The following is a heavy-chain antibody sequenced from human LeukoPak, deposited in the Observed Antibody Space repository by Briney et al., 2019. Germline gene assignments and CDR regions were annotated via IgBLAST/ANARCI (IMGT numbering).Heavy chain of an antibody. CDR2: ITWNSYNI. J-gene: IGHJ4*02. V-gene: IGHV3-9*01. Sequence: PGGSVRLSCAASGFTFDGYAMHWVRQAPGKGLEWVSAITWNSYNINYADSVKGRFTISRDNAKNSLYLQMNSLRTEDTALYYCAKDIGPYVSFCDYWGQGALVTVSS. D-gene: IGHD3-10*02. CDR3: AKDIGPYVSFCDY. CDR1: GFTFDGYA.